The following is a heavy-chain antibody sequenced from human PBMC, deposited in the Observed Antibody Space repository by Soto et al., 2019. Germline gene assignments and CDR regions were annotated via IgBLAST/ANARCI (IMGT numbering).Heavy chain of an antibody. CDR2: INPNSGGT. CDR3: AREDDGNHGDSFDY. D-gene: IGHD4-17*01. J-gene: IGHJ4*02. V-gene: IGHV1-2*04. Sequence: QVQLVQSGAEVKKPGASVKVSCKASGYTFTGYYMHWVRQAPGQGLEWMGWINPNSGGTNYAQKFQGWFTMTRDTSISTAYMELSRLRSDDTAVYYCAREDDGNHGDSFDYWGQGTLVTVSS. CDR1: GYTFTGYY.